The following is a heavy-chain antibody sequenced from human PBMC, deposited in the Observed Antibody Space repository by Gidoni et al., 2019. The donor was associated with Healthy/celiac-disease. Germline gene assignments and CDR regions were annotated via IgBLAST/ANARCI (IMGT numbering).Heavy chain of an antibody. CDR1: AFSPSTSGMC. D-gene: IGHD5-18*01. V-gene: IGHV2-70*15. Sequence: QVTLRESGPALVQPQQHLTLTCTFSAFSPSTSGMCVSWFRQPPGKALEWLARIDCDDAKYYSTSLKTRLTISKDTSKIQVVLTMTNMDPVDTATYYCARITAMGYDAFDIWGQGTMVTVSS. J-gene: IGHJ3*02. CDR3: ARITAMGYDAFDI. CDR2: IDCDDAK.